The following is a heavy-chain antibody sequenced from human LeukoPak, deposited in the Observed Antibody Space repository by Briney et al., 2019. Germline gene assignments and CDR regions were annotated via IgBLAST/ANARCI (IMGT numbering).Heavy chain of an antibody. CDR3: ARDRGLHGFDI. V-gene: IGHV1-18*01. CDR2: ISAYSGNT. CDR1: GYTFTSSD. D-gene: IGHD3-16*01. Sequence: GASVKVSCKASGYTFTSSDINWVRQAPGQGLEWMGWISAYSGNTNYAQKLQGRVTMTTDTSTSTAYMELRSLRSDDTAVYYCARDRGLHGFDIWGQGTMVTVSS. J-gene: IGHJ3*02.